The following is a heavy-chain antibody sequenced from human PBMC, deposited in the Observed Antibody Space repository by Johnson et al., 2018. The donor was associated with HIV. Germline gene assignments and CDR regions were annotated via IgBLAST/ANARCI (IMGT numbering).Heavy chain of an antibody. CDR1: GFTFDDFG. V-gene: IGHV3-20*04. Sequence: VQLVESGGSVELPGGSLRLSCVASGFTFDDFGMSWVRQAPGKGLEWVSGINWNGATTGYADSVQGRFTISRDNAKKSLYLQVNSLRGEDTALYYCARAHLIFPKNAFDIWGQGTTVMVSS. CDR3: ARAHLIFPKNAFDI. D-gene: IGHD3-3*02. CDR2: INWNGATT. J-gene: IGHJ3*02.